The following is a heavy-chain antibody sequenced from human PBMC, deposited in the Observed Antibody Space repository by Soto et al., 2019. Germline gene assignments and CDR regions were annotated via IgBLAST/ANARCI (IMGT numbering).Heavy chain of an antibody. CDR2: IYYGGST. J-gene: IGHJ3*02. Sequence: SETLSLTCTVSGVSISTYYWTWIRQPPGKGLEWIGSIYYGGSTNYNPSLKSRVTISVDTSKSQFSLIVSSVTAADTAVYYCARRSHYYDSSGFYHGAFDIWGKGTMVTVSS. V-gene: IGHV4-59*01. D-gene: IGHD3-22*01. CDR3: ARRSHYYDSSGFYHGAFDI. CDR1: GVSISTYY.